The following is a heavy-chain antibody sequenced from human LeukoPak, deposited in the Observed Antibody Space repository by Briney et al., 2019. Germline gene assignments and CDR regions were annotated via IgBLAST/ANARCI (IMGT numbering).Heavy chain of an antibody. CDR2: MNPHSGET. CDR1: GYRFTAYP. J-gene: IGHJ1*01. V-gene: IGHV1-2*02. CDR3: ARAMDAEAFQN. Sequence: ASVKVSCKPSGYRFTAYPLHSVRQAPGQGLEWLGWMNPHSGETSNAQKFQGRVTMTRYTSISVAYMELSSLRSDDTAGYYCARAMDAEAFQNWGQGTLVTVSS. D-gene: IGHD2-2*03.